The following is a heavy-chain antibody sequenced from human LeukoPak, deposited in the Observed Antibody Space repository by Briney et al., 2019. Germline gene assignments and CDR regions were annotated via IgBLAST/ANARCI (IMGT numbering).Heavy chain of an antibody. Sequence: GGSLRLSCAASGFTFSEYAMNWVRQAPGKGLEWVSHITGGGERTYLADSVKGRFTMSRDNSKNTLYLQMSSLRAEDTAVYYCAKDSLADIDYWGQGTLVTVSS. D-gene: IGHD3-16*01. CDR2: ITGGGERT. V-gene: IGHV3-23*01. CDR3: AKDSLADIDY. CDR1: GFTFSEYA. J-gene: IGHJ4*02.